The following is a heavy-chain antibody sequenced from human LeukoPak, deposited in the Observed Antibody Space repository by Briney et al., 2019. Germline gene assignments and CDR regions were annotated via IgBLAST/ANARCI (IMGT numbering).Heavy chain of an antibody. Sequence: PGRSLRLSCAASGFTFSSYGMHWVRQAPGKGLEWVAVISYDGSNKYYADSVRGRFTISRDNSKNTLYLQMNSLRAEDTAVYYCAKRGVGYSSGWLDLDYWGQEPWSPSPQ. CDR3: AKRGVGYSSGWLDLDY. CDR1: GFTFSSYG. CDR2: ISYDGSNK. V-gene: IGHV3-30*18. J-gene: IGHJ4*01. D-gene: IGHD6-19*01.